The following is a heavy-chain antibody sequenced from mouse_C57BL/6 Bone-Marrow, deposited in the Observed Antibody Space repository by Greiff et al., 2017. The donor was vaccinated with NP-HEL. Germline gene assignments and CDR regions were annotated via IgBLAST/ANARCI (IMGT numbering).Heavy chain of an antibody. Sequence: EVNLVESGGGLVKPGGSLKLSCAASGFTFSSYAMSWVRQTPEKRLEWVATISDGGSYTYYPDNVKGRFTISRDNAKNNLYLQMSHLKSEDTAMYYCARGGPYYYYGTRYFDVWGTGTTVTVTS. CDR2: ISDGGSYT. CDR3: ARGGPYYYYGTRYFDV. D-gene: IGHD1-1*01. V-gene: IGHV5-4*03. J-gene: IGHJ1*03. CDR1: GFTFSSYA.